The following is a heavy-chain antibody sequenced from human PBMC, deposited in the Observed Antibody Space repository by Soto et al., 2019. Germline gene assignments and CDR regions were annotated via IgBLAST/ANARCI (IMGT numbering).Heavy chain of an antibody. CDR3: ARGPPQNWCDP. Sequence: QVQLQESGPGLAKPSETLSLTCTVSGGSVSSASYYWSWIRQPPGKGLEWIGFIYNSGSTNYNPSLKSRVTISVDTSKNQFSLKLSSVTAADTAVYYCARGPPQNWCDPWGQGTLVTVSS. CDR2: IYNSGST. V-gene: IGHV4-61*01. J-gene: IGHJ5*02. CDR1: GGSVSSASYY.